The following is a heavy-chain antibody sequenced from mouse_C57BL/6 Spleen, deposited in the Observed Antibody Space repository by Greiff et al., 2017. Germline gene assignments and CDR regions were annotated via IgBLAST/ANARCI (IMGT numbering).Heavy chain of an antibody. J-gene: IGHJ1*03. V-gene: IGHV5-9-1*02. CDR1: GFTFSSYA. CDR2: ISRGGDYI. D-gene: IGHD1-1*01. CDR3: TRVYYGSSYGYFGG. Sequence: EVQLVESGAGLVKPGGSLKLSCAASGFTFSSYAMSWVRQTPEKRLEWVGYISRGGDYIYYADTVKGRFTISIDNARNTLYLQMSRLKSEDTAMYYCTRVYYGSSYGYFGGWGTGTTVTASS.